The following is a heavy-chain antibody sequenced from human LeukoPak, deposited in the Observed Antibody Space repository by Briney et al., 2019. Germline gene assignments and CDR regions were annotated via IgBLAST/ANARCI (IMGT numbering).Heavy chain of an antibody. Sequence: TGGSLRLSCAASGFTFSTYTMNWVRQAPGKGLEWVSSISSSSSSYIYYADSVKGRFTISRDNAKNSLYLQMNSLRAEDTAMYYCARGRGSGGYYSWYFDLWGRGTLVTVSS. J-gene: IGHJ2*01. V-gene: IGHV3-21*01. CDR3: ARGRGSGGYYSWYFDL. CDR2: ISSSSSSYI. D-gene: IGHD3-10*01. CDR1: GFTFSTYT.